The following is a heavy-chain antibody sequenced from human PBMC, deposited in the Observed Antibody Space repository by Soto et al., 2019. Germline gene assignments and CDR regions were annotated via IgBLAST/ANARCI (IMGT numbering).Heavy chain of an antibody. J-gene: IGHJ4*02. CDR2: IIPMFGTA. V-gene: IGHV1-69*12. CDR1: GGTFSSYA. CDR3: ARSRANYYDSRGYYYSTFDY. Sequence: QVQLVQSGAEVKKPGSSVKVSCKTSGGTFSSYAISWVRQAPGQGLEWMGGIIPMFGTANYAQKFQGRVTITAEESTSTAYMERCSLRSEDTAVYYCARSRANYYDSRGYYYSTFDYWGQGTLVTVSS. D-gene: IGHD3-22*01.